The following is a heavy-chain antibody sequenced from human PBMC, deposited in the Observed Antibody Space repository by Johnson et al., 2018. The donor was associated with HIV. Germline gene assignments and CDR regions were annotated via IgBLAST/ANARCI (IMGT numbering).Heavy chain of an antibody. D-gene: IGHD3-3*01. CDR1: GFTVSGNY. V-gene: IGHV3-66*01. Sequence: VQLVESGGDLVQPGGSLRLSCAASGFTVSGNYMSWVRQAPGKGLEWVSVIYSGGSTQYADFVKGRFSISRDTSKNTLYLQMNSLRTGDTAVYYCARGGSHITIFGVDINMGAFDIWGQGTLVTVSS. J-gene: IGHJ3*02. CDR2: IYSGGST. CDR3: ARGGSHITIFGVDINMGAFDI.